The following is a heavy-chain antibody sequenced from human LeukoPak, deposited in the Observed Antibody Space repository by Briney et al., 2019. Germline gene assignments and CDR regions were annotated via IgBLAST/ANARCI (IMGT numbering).Heavy chain of an antibody. CDR1: GFSFISYG. CDR2: ISSSSSYI. J-gene: IGHJ4*02. D-gene: IGHD1-26*01. CDR3: ARDRGSYYLAFFDY. V-gene: IGHV3-21*01. Sequence: GSLGPPCSASGFSFISYGMNWVRQAPGKGLEWGPSISSSSSYIYYADSVKGRFTISRDNAKNSLYLQMNSLRAEDTAVYYCARDRGSYYLAFFDYWGQGTLVTVSS.